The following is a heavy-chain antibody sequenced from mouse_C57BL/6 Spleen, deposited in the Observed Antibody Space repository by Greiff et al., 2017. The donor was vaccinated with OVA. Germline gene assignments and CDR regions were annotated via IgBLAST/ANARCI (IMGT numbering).Heavy chain of an antibody. D-gene: IGHD2-4*01. V-gene: IGHV2-2*01. CDR3: AREVDYDGFAY. CDR2: IWSGGST. CDR1: GFSLTSYG. Sequence: VKLVESGPGLVQPSQSLSITCTVSGFSLTSYGVHWVRQSPGKGLEWLGVIWSGGSTDYNAAFISRLSISKDNSKSQVFFKMNSLQADDTAIYYCAREVDYDGFAYWGQGTLVTVSA. J-gene: IGHJ3*01.